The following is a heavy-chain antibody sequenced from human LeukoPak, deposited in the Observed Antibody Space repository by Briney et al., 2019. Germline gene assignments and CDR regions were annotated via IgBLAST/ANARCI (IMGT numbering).Heavy chain of an antibody. CDR2: INSDGSST. V-gene: IGHV3-74*01. J-gene: IGHJ4*02. Sequence: PGGSLRLSCAASGFTFSSYWIHWVRQAPGEGLVWVSRINSDGSSTTYADSVKGRFTISRDNAKNTVYLQMNSLRAEDTAVYYCARGAYCGGDCPLPNSLYWGREPWSPSPQ. D-gene: IGHD2-21*01. CDR3: ARGAYCGGDCPLPNSLY. CDR1: GFTFSSYW.